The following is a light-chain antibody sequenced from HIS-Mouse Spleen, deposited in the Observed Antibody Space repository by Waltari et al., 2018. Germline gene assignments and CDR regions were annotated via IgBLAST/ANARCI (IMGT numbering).Light chain of an antibody. CDR3: QQYNSYIFT. J-gene: IGKJ3*01. CDR1: QSISSW. CDR2: KAS. Sequence: TQSPSTLSASVGDRVTITCRASQSISSWLAWYQQKPGKAPKLLIYKASSLESGVPSRFSGSGSGTEFTLTISSLQPDDFATYYCQQYNSYIFTFGPGTKVDIK. V-gene: IGKV1-5*03.